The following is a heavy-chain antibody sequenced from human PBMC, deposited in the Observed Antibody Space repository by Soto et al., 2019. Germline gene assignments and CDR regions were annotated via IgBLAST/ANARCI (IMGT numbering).Heavy chain of an antibody. Sequence: ASVKVSCKASGYTLTSYCIDWVRQAPGQGLEWLGWINAGNGNTKYSQKFQGRVTITRDTSASTAYMELSSLRSEDTAVYYCASSYSNYALIDYYYYGMDVWGQGTTVTVSS. CDR3: ASSYSNYALIDYYYYGMDV. D-gene: IGHD4-4*01. V-gene: IGHV1-3*01. J-gene: IGHJ6*02. CDR1: GYTLTSYC. CDR2: INAGNGNT.